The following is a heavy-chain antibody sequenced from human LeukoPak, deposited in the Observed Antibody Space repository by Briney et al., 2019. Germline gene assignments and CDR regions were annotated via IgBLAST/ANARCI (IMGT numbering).Heavy chain of an antibody. J-gene: IGHJ4*02. CDR3: ARGPSGYHNT. CDR2: ISSSSSHI. D-gene: IGHD5-12*01. Sequence: PGGSLRLSCAASGFTFSAYSMNWVRQAPGKGLEWVSSISSSSSHIYYAHSVKGRFTISRDNAKNSLYLQMNSLRAEDTAVYYCARGPSGYHNTGGQGTLVPVSS. V-gene: IGHV3-21*01. CDR1: GFTFSAYS.